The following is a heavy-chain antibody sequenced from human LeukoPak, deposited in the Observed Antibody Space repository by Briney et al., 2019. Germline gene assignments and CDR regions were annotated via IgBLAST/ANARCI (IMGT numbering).Heavy chain of an antibody. Sequence: GRSLRLSCAASGFTFSSYGMHWVRQAPGKGLEWVSGISGSGGSAYYADSVRGRFTIFIDNSKNTLYLQINSLRAEDTAVYYCAKGRRVGVGYYYGMDAWGQGATVTAS. D-gene: IGHD1-26*01. J-gene: IGHJ6*02. V-gene: IGHV3-23*01. CDR1: GFTFSSYG. CDR3: AKGRRVGVGYYYGMDA. CDR2: ISGSGGSA.